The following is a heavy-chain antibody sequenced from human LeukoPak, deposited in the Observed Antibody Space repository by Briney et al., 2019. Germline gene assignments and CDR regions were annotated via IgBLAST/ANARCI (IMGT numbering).Heavy chain of an antibody. J-gene: IGHJ4*02. D-gene: IGHD2-21*02. CDR3: ARTSVDCLDC. CDR2: IDSSGGTK. CDR1: GFTFSSYA. Sequence: PGGSLRLSCAASGFTFSSYAMSWFRQAPGKGPDCISYIDSSGGTKYYADSVKGRFTISRDNAKNSLYLQMNSQRAEDTAVYYCARTSVDCLDCWGQGTLVTVSS. V-gene: IGHV3-48*04.